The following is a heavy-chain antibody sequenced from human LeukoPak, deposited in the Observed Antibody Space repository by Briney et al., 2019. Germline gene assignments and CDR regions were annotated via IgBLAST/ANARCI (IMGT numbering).Heavy chain of an antibody. Sequence: GGSLRLSCAASGFTFSSYWMSWVRQAPGKGLEWVANIKQDGSEKYYVDSVKGRFTISRDNAKNSLYLQMNSLRAEDTAVYCCARDELWFGELTFDPWGQGTLVTVSS. V-gene: IGHV3-7*03. D-gene: IGHD3-10*01. CDR2: IKQDGSEK. CDR3: ARDELWFGELTFDP. CDR1: GFTFSSYW. J-gene: IGHJ5*02.